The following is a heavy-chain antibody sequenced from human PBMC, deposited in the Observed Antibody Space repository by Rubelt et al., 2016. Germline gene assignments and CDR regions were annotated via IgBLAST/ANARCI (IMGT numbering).Heavy chain of an antibody. J-gene: IGHJ4*02. Sequence: SRSGMHWVRQAPGKGLVWVAVIWYDGTNKYYGDSVKDRFTISRDNSKNTLYLQMNSLRAEDTAIYYCARDQRGIKVKILGSHWGGVDYWGPGTRVTVSS. V-gene: IGHV3-33*01. CDR2: IWYDGTNK. CDR3: ARDQRGIKVKILGSHWGGVDY. D-gene: IGHD7-27*01. CDR1: SRSG.